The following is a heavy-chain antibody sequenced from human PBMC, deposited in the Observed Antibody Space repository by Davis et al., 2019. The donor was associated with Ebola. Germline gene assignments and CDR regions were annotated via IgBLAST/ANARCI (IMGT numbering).Heavy chain of an antibody. Sequence: PGGSLRLSCAASGFTVSSNYMSWVRQAPGKGLEWVSVIYSGGSTYYADPVKGRFTISRDNSKNTLYLQMNSLRAEDTAVYYCAGASSGWARGIDYWGQGTLVTVSS. J-gene: IGHJ4*02. CDR2: IYSGGST. CDR3: AGASSGWARGIDY. V-gene: IGHV3-53*01. D-gene: IGHD6-19*01. CDR1: GFTVSSNY.